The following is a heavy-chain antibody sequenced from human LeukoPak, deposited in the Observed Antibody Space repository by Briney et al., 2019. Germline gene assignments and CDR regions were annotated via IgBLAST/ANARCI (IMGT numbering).Heavy chain of an antibody. CDR2: VNPNSGNT. J-gene: IGHJ4*02. CDR3: ARAHVDIVATIKFDS. V-gene: IGHV1-2*02. CDR1: GYTFTGYY. D-gene: IGHD5-12*01. Sequence: GASVKVSCKASGYTFTGYYMHWVRQAPGQGLEWMGWVNPNSGNTHYAQKFQDRVTMTRDTSISTAYMELNSLKSDDTAVYYCARAHVDIVATIKFDSWGQGTLVTDSS.